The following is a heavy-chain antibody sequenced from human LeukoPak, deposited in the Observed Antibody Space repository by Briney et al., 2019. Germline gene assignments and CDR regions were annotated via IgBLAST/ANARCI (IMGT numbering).Heavy chain of an antibody. D-gene: IGHD3-16*01. Sequence: SETLSLTCAVSGGSISSSSYYWGWIRQPPGKGLEWIGSIYYSGSTYYNPSLKSRVTISVDTSKNQFSLKLSSVTAADTAVYYCASDYVWGSYHDYWGQGTLVTVSS. V-gene: IGHV4-39*07. CDR2: IYYSGST. CDR1: GGSISSSSYY. CDR3: ASDYVWGSYHDY. J-gene: IGHJ4*02.